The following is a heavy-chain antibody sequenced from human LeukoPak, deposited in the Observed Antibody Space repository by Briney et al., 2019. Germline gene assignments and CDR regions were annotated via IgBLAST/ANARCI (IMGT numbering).Heavy chain of an antibody. CDR2: ISDTGSKT. V-gene: IGHV3-23*01. J-gene: IGHJ4*02. CDR1: GFTFSTYG. D-gene: IGHD6-6*01. CDR3: AKRVSYSSSSVYFDS. Sequence: GGSLRLSCAASGFTFSTYGMSWVREAPGRRLEWVSGISDTGSKTYYAESVKGRFTISRDNSKNTLSLQMNSLRAEDTALYYCAKRVSYSSSSVYFDSWGQGTLVTVSS.